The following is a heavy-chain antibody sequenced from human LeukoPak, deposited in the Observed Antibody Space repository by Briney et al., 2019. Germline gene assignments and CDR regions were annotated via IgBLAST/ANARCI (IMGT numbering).Heavy chain of an antibody. CDR2: ISWSGGST. J-gene: IGHJ4*02. CDR3: AKDGKNYFDY. V-gene: IGHV3-43D*03. CDR1: GFTFDDYS. Sequence: GRSLRLSCAASGFTFDDYSMHWVRQAPGKSLEWVSLISWSGGSTYYADSVKGRFTISRDNSKNSLYLQMNSLRAEDTALYYCAKDGKNYFDYWGQGTLVTVSS.